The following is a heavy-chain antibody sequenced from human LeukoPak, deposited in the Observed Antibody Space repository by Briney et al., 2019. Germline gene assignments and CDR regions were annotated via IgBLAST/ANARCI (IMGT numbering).Heavy chain of an antibody. CDR2: IYYSVST. D-gene: IGHD3-9*01. V-gene: IGHV4-39*01. J-gene: IGHJ4*02. CDR1: GGSISNTSYY. Sequence: TSETLSLTCTVSGGSISNTSYYWGWIRQPPGKGLEWIGHIYYSVSTYYNPSLKSQVTISVDTSRNQFSLKLSSVTAADTAVYYCATILTGYYLYYWGQGTLVTVSS. CDR3: ATILTGYYLYY.